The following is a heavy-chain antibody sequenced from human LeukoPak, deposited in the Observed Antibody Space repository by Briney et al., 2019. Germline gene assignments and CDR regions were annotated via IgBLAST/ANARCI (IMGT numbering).Heavy chain of an antibody. CDR3: ARDIYYYDSSGYYYKNWFGP. CDR1: GGSISSGGYS. J-gene: IGHJ5*02. Sequence: SQTLSLTCAVSGGSISSGGYSWSWIRQPPGKGLEWIGYIYHSGSTYYNPSLKSRVTISVDRSKNQFSLKLSSVTAADTAVYYCARDIYYYDSSGYYYKNWFGPWGQGTLVTVSS. V-gene: IGHV4-30-2*01. D-gene: IGHD3-22*01. CDR2: IYHSGST.